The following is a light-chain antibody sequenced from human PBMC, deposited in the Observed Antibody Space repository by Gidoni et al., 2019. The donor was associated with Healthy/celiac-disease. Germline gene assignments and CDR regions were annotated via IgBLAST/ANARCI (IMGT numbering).Light chain of an antibody. CDR2: AAS. CDR1: QSISSY. CDR3: QQSYSTRYT. V-gene: IGKV1-39*01. J-gene: IGKJ2*01. Sequence: IQMTQSPSSLSASVGDRVTITCRASQSISSYLNWYQQKPGKAPKLLIYAASSLQSGVPSRCSGSGSGTDFTLTISSLQPEDFVTYYCQQSYSTRYTFGQGTKLEIK.